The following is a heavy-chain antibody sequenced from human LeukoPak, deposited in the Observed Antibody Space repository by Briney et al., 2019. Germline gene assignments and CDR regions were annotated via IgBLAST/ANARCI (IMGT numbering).Heavy chain of an antibody. CDR3: TRGPYNNYVNLDY. V-gene: IGHV3-49*04. Sequence: PGGSLRLSCTASGFTFRDYAMSCVRQAPGKGLEWVGFIRSKAYGGTAEYAASVKDRFTISRDDSKSIAYLQMNSLKTEDTAVYYCTRGPYNNYVNLDYWGQGTLVTVSS. D-gene: IGHD4-11*01. CDR2: IRSKAYGGTA. CDR1: GFTFRDYA. J-gene: IGHJ4*02.